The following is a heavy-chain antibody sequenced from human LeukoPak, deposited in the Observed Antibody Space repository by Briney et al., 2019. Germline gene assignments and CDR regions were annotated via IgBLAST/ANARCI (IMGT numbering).Heavy chain of an antibody. Sequence: SETLSLTCTVFGDSVTGYFLYWVRQPPGKGLEWIGHIYKIGTTNYNPSLKSRLTISADTSKNQFSLQLRSVTAADTAVYYCVIGVGWQPDYWGQGALVTVSS. D-gene: IGHD2-15*01. CDR1: GDSVTGYF. J-gene: IGHJ4*02. V-gene: IGHV4-59*02. CDR2: IYKIGTT. CDR3: VIGVGWQPDY.